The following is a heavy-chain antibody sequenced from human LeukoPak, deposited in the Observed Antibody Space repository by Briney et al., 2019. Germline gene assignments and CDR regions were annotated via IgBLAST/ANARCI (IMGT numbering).Heavy chain of an antibody. CDR3: ASRYYYDSSGYYDFDY. D-gene: IGHD3-22*01. V-gene: IGHV1-2*02. CDR1: GYTFTGYY. CDR2: INPNSGGT. J-gene: IGHJ4*02. Sequence: ASVKVSCKASGYTFTGYYMHWVRQAPGQGLEWMGWINPNSGGTSYAQKFQGRVTMTRDTSISTAYMELSRLRSDDTAVYYCASRYYYDSSGYYDFDYWGQGTLVTVSS.